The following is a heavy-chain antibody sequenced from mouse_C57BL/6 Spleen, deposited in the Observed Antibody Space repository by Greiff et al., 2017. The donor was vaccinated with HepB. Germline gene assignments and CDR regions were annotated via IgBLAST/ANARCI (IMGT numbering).Heavy chain of an antibody. V-gene: IGHV7-3*01. CDR1: GFTFTDYY. Sequence: EVQLQESGGGLVQPGGSLSLSCAASGFTFTDYYMSWVRQPPGKALEWLGFIRNKANGYTTEYSASVKGRFTISRDNSQSILYLQMNALRAEDSATYYCARSPAGTGAWFAYWGQGTLVTVSA. CDR3: ARSPAGTGAWFAY. D-gene: IGHD4-1*01. J-gene: IGHJ3*01. CDR2: IRNKANGYTT.